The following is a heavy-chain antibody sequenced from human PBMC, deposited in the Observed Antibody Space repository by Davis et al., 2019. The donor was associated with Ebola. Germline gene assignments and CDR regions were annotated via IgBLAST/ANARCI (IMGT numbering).Heavy chain of an antibody. V-gene: IGHV4-34*01. CDR2: INHSGST. D-gene: IGHD3-10*01. Sequence: GSLRLSCTVSGGSISSYYWSWIRQPPGKGLEWIGEINHSGSTYYNPSLKSRVTISVDTSKNQFSLKLSSVTAADTAVYYCARIVPTYGELLWFGELTDWGQGTLVTVSS. CDR3: ARIVPTYGELLWFGELTD. J-gene: IGHJ4*02. CDR1: GGSISSYY.